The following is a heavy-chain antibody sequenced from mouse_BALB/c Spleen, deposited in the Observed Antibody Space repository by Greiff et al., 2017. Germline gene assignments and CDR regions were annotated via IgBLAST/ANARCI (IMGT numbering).Heavy chain of an antibody. V-gene: IGHV5-4*02. CDR3: ALYVAMDY. D-gene: IGHD1-1*01. J-gene: IGHJ4*01. CDR1: GFTFSDYY. Sequence: EVQVVESGGGLVKPGGSLKLSCAASGFTFSDYYMYWVRQTPEKRLEWVATISDGGSYTYYPDSVKGRFTISRDNAKNNLYLQMSSLKSEDTAMYYCALYVAMDYWGQGTSVTVSS. CDR2: ISDGGSYT.